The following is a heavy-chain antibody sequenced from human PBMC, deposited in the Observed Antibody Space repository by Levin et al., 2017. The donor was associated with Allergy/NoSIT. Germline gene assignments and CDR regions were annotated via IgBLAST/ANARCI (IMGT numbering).Heavy chain of an antibody. D-gene: IGHD3-10*01. V-gene: IGHV3-49*04. Sequence: GGSLRLSCTASGFTFGDYAMSWVRQAPGKGLEWVGFIRSKAYGGTTEYAASVKGRFTISRDDSKSIAYLQMNSLKTEDTAVYYCTRVWFGELLWSQPHYWGQGTLVTVSS. CDR2: IRSKAYGGTT. CDR1: GFTFGDYA. CDR3: TRVWFGELLWSQPHY. J-gene: IGHJ4*02.